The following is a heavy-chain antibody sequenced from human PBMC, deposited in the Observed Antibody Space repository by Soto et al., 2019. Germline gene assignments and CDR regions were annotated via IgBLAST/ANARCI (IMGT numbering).Heavy chain of an antibody. CDR2: ISPYKGNT. D-gene: IGHD3-10*01. J-gene: IGHJ4*02. CDR1: GYTFTSCG. Sequence: ASVKVSCKVSGYTFTSCGIAWVRQAPGQGLEWMGWISPYKGNTHYAQKFQGRVTMTTDTSTSTAYMELRSLRSDDTAVYYCARDLDGSGSYYTDYWGQGTLVTVSS. CDR3: ARDLDGSGSYYTDY. V-gene: IGHV1-18*01.